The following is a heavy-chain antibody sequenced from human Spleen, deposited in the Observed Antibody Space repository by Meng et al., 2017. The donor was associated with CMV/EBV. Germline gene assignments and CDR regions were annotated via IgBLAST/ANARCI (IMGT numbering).Heavy chain of an antibody. J-gene: IGHJ4*02. CDR1: GFTFDDYG. CDR3: VRDYYDFWSDFLNY. V-gene: IGHV3-7*01. D-gene: IGHD3-3*01. CDR2: IKQDGTES. Sequence: GESLKISCAASGFTFDDYGMSWVRQAPGKGLEWVANIKQDGTESLYVDSVKGRFTISRDNAKNSLSLQMNSLRAEDTAVYYCVRDYYDFWSDFLNYWGQGTLVTVSS.